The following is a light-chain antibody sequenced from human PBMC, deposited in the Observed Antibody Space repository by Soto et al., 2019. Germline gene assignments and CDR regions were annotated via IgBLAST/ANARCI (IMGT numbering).Light chain of an antibody. V-gene: IGLV2-8*01. CDR2: EVN. Sequence: QSALTQPPSASGSPGQSVAISCTGTTSDIGGYNYVSWYQQHPGKAPKLMIYEVNKRPSGVPDRFSGSKSGNTASLTVSGLQAEDEADYYFRSHGGNSPYVFGTGTKVTVL. CDR1: TSDIGGYNY. CDR3: RSHGGNSPYV. J-gene: IGLJ1*01.